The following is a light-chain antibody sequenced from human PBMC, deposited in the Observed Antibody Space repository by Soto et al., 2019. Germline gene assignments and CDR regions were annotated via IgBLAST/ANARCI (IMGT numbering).Light chain of an antibody. Sequence: DIQMTQSPASLSASVGDRVTITCRASQNIKKYLNWYQQKPVKAPNLLIYTASSLQVGFPSRFSGSSSGTDFAITISSLQPADFATYYCQQSFGTPLTFGGGTKVEIK. CDR1: QNIKKY. CDR3: QQSFGTPLT. CDR2: TAS. J-gene: IGKJ4*01. V-gene: IGKV1-39*01.